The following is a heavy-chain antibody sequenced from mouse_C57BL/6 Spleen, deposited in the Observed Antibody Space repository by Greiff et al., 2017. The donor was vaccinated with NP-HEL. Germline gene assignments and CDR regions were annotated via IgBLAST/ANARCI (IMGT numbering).Heavy chain of an antibody. CDR1: GYTFTSYW. V-gene: IGHV1-69*01. D-gene: IGHD4-1*01. J-gene: IGHJ3*01. CDR3: ARTLTGTAY. CDR2: IDTSDSYT. Sequence: QVQLQQPGAELVMPGASVKLSCKASGYTFTSYWMHWVKQRPGQGLEWIGEIDTSDSYTNYNQKFKGKSTLTVDKSSSTAYMQLSSLTSEDSAVYYCARTLTGTAYWGQGTLVTVSA.